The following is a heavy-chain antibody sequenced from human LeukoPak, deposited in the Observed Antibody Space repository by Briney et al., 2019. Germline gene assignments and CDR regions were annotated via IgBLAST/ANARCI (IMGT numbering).Heavy chain of an antibody. CDR3: AKERGAADSFDY. Sequence: EASVKVSCKASGYTFTSYDINWVRQATGQGLEWMGWMNPNSGNTGYAQKFQGRVTMTRNTSISTAYMELSSLRSEDTAVYYCAKERGAADSFDYWGQGTLVTVSS. CDR1: GYTFTSYD. CDR2: MNPNSGNT. V-gene: IGHV1-8*01. D-gene: IGHD6-13*01. J-gene: IGHJ4*02.